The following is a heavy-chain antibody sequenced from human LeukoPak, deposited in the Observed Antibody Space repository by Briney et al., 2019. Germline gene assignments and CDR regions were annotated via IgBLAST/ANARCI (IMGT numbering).Heavy chain of an antibody. D-gene: IGHD6-6*01. J-gene: IGHJ4*02. CDR2: IYHSGST. CDR3: ARVAVTAARPDYFDY. V-gene: IGHV4-30-2*01. CDR1: GGSISSGGYY. Sequence: SETLSLTCTVSGGSISSGGYYWSWIRQPPGKGLEWIGYIYHSGSTYYNPSLKSRVTISVDKSKNQISLKLSSVTAADTAVYYCARVAVTAARPDYFDYWGQGTLVTVST.